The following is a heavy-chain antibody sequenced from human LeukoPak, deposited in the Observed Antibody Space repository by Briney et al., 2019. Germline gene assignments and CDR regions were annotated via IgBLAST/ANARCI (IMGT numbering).Heavy chain of an antibody. CDR1: RFTLSSYG. J-gene: IGHJ4*02. V-gene: IGHV3-21*01. CDR3: AREGFGEFFLYYFDY. D-gene: IGHD3-10*01. Sequence: GGTLRLSCAASRFTLSSYGMSSVPQAPRKGLECVSSLFSRGTYIFYADSVKGRFTNSRDNAKNSLYLQMNSLRAEDTAVYYCAREGFGEFFLYYFDYWGQGTLVTVSS. CDR2: LFSRGTYI.